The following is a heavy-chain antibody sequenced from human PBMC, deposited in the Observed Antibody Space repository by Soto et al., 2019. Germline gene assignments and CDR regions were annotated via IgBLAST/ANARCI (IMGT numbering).Heavy chain of an antibody. CDR2: IYYSGYT. D-gene: IGHD6-6*01. CDR3: ARGSSPHYGMDV. V-gene: IGHV4-31*03. CDR1: GGSITSGGFF. J-gene: IGHJ6*02. Sequence: PSETLSLTCSVSGGSITSGGFFCSWVRQDPGEGLELIAYIYYSGYTYYHPSLKSRLSISMDTSKNQFSLKLSSVTAADTAVYYCARGSSPHYGMDVWGQGTTVTVS.